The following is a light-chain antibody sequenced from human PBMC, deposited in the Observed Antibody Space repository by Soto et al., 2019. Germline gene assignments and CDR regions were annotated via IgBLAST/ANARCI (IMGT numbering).Light chain of an antibody. V-gene: IGKV1-12*01. J-gene: IGKJ3*01. Sequence: DIQMTQSPSSVSASVGDRVTITCRASQGINRWLAWYQQKPGKAPKLLISAASSLQSGVPSRFSGSGSGTYFTLTISSLQPEDFATYYCQQANTFPFTFGPGTKVDIK. CDR1: QGINRW. CDR2: AAS. CDR3: QQANTFPFT.